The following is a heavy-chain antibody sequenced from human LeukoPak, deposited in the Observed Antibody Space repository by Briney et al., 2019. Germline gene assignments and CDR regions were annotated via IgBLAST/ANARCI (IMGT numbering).Heavy chain of an antibody. CDR3: VKGYYYDSSGPSPFGY. V-gene: IGHV3-23*01. D-gene: IGHD3-22*01. CDR1: GFTFSSYA. Sequence: GGSLRLSCAASGFTFSSYAMSWVRQAPGKGLEWVSAISGSGGSTYYADSVKGRFTISRDNSKNTLYLQMNSLRAEDTAVYYCVKGYYYDSSGPSPFGYWGQGTLVTVSS. J-gene: IGHJ4*02. CDR2: ISGSGGST.